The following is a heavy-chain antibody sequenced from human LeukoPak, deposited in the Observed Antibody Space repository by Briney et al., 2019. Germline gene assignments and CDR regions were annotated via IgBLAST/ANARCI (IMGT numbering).Heavy chain of an antibody. D-gene: IGHD6-13*01. CDR1: GASMSGDDYS. V-gene: IGHV4-30-2*01. Sequence: PSETLSLTCAVSGASMSGDDYSWTWIRQPPGKALEWIGHFYLTRSTYYNPSLKSRVTISVDTSKNQFSLKLSSVTAADTAVDYWGRGPGDSRSWSLPSNSFDYWGRGTLVTLSP. CDR3: GRGPGDSRSWSLPSNSFDY. J-gene: IGHJ4*02. CDR2: FYLTRST.